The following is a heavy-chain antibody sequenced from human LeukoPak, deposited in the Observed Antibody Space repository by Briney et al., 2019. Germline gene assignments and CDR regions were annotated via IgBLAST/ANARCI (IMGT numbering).Heavy chain of an antibody. V-gene: IGHV4-34*01. Sequence: SETLSLTCAVYGGSFSGYYWSWIRQPPGKGLEWIGEINHSGSTNYNPSLKSRVTISVDTSKNQFSLKLSSVTAVDTAVYYCARRRGSGSYYGIDYWGQGTLVTVSS. CDR2: INHSGST. CDR3: ARRRGSGSYYGIDY. CDR1: GGSFSGYY. D-gene: IGHD3-10*01. J-gene: IGHJ4*02.